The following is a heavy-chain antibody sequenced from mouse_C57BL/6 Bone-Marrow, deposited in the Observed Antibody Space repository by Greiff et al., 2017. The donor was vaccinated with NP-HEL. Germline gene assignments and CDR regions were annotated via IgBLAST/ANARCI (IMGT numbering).Heavy chain of an antibody. CDR1: GYTFTCYW. D-gene: IGHD2-1*01. CDR3: ANGNYYAMDY. V-gene: IGHV1-64*01. CDR2: FHPTSGLT. J-gene: IGHJ4*01. Sequence: QVQLQHPVPVLVMPGASVKLSCKASGYTFTCYWMHWVKQRPAQRREWIAMFHPTSGLTSSPEKFKSKATLPVDKSSSTAYMQLSSLTTEDAAVYYSANGNYYAMDYWGQGTSVTVSS.